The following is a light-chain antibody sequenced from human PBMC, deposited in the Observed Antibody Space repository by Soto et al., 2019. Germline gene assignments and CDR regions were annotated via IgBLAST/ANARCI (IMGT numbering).Light chain of an antibody. J-gene: IGLJ1*01. Sequence: QSVLTQPPSVSGAPGQRVTISCTGSSSNIGAGYDVHWYQQLPGTAPKLLIYGNSNRPSGVPDRFSGSKSGTSASLAITGLQAEDEADYYCQSYDSSLRVAFGTGTKLTVL. CDR1: SSNIGAGYD. CDR2: GNS. CDR3: QSYDSSLRVA. V-gene: IGLV1-40*01.